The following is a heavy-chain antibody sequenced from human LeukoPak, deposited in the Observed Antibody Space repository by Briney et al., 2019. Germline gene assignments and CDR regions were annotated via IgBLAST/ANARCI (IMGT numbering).Heavy chain of an antibody. J-gene: IGHJ4*02. D-gene: IGHD4-17*01. CDR3: AHSYGAYGDYVWYFDY. CDR2: IHWNDDK. Sequence: SGPTLVNPTQTLTLTCTFSGFSLSTSGVGVGWIRQPPGKALEWLALIHWNDDKPYSPSLKSRLTVTKDTSKNQVVLTMTNMDPVDTATYYCAHSYGAYGDYVWYFDYWGQGTPVTISS. V-gene: IGHV2-5*01. CDR1: GFSLSTSGVG.